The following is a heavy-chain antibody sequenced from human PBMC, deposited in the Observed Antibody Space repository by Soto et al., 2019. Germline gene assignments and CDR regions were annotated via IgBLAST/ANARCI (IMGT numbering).Heavy chain of an antibody. Sequence: QVQLQESGPGLVKPSETLSLTCTVSGGSISSYYWTWMRQPPGKGLEWIGYIHYSGSANSNPSLKSRVTTSIDMPINQFSLKLSSVTAADTAVYYCATGSASADSDAFDIWGQGTMVTVSS. V-gene: IGHV4-59*03. CDR2: IHYSGSA. D-gene: IGHD3-10*01. J-gene: IGHJ3*02. CDR1: GGSISSYY. CDR3: ATGSASADSDAFDI.